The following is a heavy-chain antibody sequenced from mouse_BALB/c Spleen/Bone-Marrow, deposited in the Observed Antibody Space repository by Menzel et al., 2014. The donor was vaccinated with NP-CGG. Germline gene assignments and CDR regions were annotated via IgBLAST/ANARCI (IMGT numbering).Heavy chain of an antibody. CDR3: ARYRDDHVFMDY. CDR2: ISYSGST. Sequence: VQLKESGPGLVKPSQSLSLTCTVTGYLITSDYAWNWIRQFPGNKLEWMGYISYSGSTSYNPSLKSRISITRDTSKNQFFLQLNSVTTEDTATYYCARYRDDHVFMDYWGQGTSVTVSS. CDR1: GYLITSDYA. V-gene: IGHV3-2*02. D-gene: IGHD2-4*01. J-gene: IGHJ4*01.